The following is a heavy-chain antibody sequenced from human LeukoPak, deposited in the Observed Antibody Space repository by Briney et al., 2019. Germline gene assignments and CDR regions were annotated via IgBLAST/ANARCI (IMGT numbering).Heavy chain of an antibody. CDR2: LYSGGST. V-gene: IGHV3-66*01. CDR1: AFTVSSNY. CDR3: ARVRRGSSWYYYGMDV. D-gene: IGHD6-13*01. J-gene: IGHJ6*02. Sequence: GGSLRLSCAASAFTVSSNYMSWVRQAPGKGLEWVSVLYSGGSTYYADSVKGRFTISRDNFKNTMYLQMNSLRAEDTAVYYCARVRRGSSWYYYGMDVWGQGTTVTVSS.